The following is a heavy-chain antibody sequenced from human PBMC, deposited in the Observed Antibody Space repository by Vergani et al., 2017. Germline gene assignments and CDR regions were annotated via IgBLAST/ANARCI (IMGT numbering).Heavy chain of an antibody. V-gene: IGHV3-49*04. CDR1: GFSFGDYA. J-gene: IGHJ4*02. D-gene: IGHD5-18*01. CDR2: IRNKAYGGTT. Sequence: VQLVETGGGVVQPGGSLRLSCAASGFSFGDYAMTWVRQAPGMGLEWVAFIRNKAYGGTTEYAASVKGRFTISRDDSKRLAYLQLSGLKTEDTAVYFCSRGRGYSFGYSDYWGQGTLVTVSS. CDR3: SRGRGYSFGYSDY.